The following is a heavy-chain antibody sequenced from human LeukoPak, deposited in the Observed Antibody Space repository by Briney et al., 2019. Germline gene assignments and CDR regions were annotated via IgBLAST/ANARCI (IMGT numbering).Heavy chain of an antibody. V-gene: IGHV4-39*01. J-gene: IGHJ4*02. D-gene: IGHD4-17*01. CDR1: AGSMSSSSYY. Sequence: PSETLSLTCTVSAGSMSSSSYYWGWIRQPPGKGLEWIGSIYYSGSTDYNPSLKSRAIISVDTSKNQFSLKMSSVTAADTALYYCARRSTYGFFDYWGQGTLVTVSS. CDR3: ARRSTYGFFDY. CDR2: IYYSGST.